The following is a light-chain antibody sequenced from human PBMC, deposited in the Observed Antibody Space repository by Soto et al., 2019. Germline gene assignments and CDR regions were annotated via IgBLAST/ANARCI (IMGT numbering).Light chain of an antibody. CDR1: STNIGAGSD. J-gene: IGLJ2*01. CDR2: GDN. CDR3: QSYDHRLSGSWI. Sequence: QSALTQPPSISGDPGLRVTISCIGSSTNIGAGSDVHWYQQVPGAAPKLLMYGDNKRPSGVPDRFSTSKSGTSASLVIAGLQAEDEADYYCQSYDHRLSGSWIFGGGTKLTVL. V-gene: IGLV1-40*01.